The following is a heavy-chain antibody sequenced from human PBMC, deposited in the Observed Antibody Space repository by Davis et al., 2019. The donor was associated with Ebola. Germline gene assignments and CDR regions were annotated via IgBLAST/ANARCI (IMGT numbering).Heavy chain of an antibody. CDR2: IYYSGST. CDR1: GGSISSSSYY. D-gene: IGHD6-13*01. CDR3: ARLDRIAAARRGYDYFDY. Sequence: SETLSLTCTVSGGSISSSSYYWGWIRQPPGTGLEWIGSIYYSGSTYYNPSLKSRVTISVDTSKNQFSLKLSSVTAADTAVYYCARLDRIAAARRGYDYFDYWGQGTLVTVSS. V-gene: IGHV4-39*01. J-gene: IGHJ4*02.